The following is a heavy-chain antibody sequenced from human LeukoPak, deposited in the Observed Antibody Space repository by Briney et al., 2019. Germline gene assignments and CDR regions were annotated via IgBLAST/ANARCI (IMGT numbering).Heavy chain of an antibody. Sequence: GGSLRLSCAASQFTFNNYLIHWVRQAPGKGLEWVATVSYDGSNKYYADSVKGRFTISRDNSKNTLDLQMNSLRAEDTAVYYCTRITYYYDSSGYYHPSWGQGTLVTVSS. D-gene: IGHD3-22*01. CDR2: VSYDGSNK. J-gene: IGHJ5*02. CDR1: QFTFNNYL. V-gene: IGHV3-30*04. CDR3: TRITYYYDSSGYYHPS.